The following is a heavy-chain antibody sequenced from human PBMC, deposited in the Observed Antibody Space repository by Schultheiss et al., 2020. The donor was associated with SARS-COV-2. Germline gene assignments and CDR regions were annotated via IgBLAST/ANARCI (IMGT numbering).Heavy chain of an antibody. J-gene: IGHJ4*02. CDR3: AKEGDYDFWSGYYYYFDY. CDR1: GFTFSSYA. D-gene: IGHD3-3*01. V-gene: IGHV3-23*01. Sequence: ESLKISCAASGFTFSSYAMSWVRQAPGKGLEWVSAISGSGGSTYYADSVKGRFTISRDNSKNTLYLQMNSLRAEDTAVYYCAKEGDYDFWSGYYYYFDYWGQGTLVTVSS. CDR2: ISGSGGST.